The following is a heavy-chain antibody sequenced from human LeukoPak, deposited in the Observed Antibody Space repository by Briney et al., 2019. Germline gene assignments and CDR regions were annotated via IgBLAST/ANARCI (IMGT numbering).Heavy chain of an antibody. Sequence: GGSLRLSCAASGFTFSSYAMSWVRQAPGKGLEWASAISGSGGSTYYADSVKGRFTISRDNSKNTLYLQMNSLRAEDTAVYYCAKDQGVYDSWSGYLLAVRFDYWGQGTLVTVSS. V-gene: IGHV3-23*01. CDR2: ISGSGGST. D-gene: IGHD3-3*01. CDR3: AKDQGVYDSWSGYLLAVRFDY. J-gene: IGHJ4*02. CDR1: GFTFSSYA.